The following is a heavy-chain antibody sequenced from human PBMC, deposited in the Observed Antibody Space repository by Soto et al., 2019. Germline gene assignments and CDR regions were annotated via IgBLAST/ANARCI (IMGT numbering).Heavy chain of an antibody. J-gene: IGHJ4*02. D-gene: IGHD3-3*01. Sequence: GGSLRLSCAASGFTFSDYYMSWIRQAPGKGLEWVSYISSSGSTIYYADSVKGRFTISRDNAKNSLYLQMNSLRAEDTAMYYCARDQGEKYDFWSGYYDYWGQGTLVTVSS. V-gene: IGHV3-11*01. CDR2: ISSSGSTI. CDR3: ARDQGEKYDFWSGYYDY. CDR1: GFTFSDYY.